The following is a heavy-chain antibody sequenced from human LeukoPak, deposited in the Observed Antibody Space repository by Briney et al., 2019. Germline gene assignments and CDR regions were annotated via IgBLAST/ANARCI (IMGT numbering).Heavy chain of an antibody. CDR1: GGSISSHY. D-gene: IGHD3-16*02. CDR3: ARHIGGGIEDMDV. V-gene: IGHV4-59*08. J-gene: IGHJ6*03. Sequence: SETLSLTCTVSGGSISSHYWSWIRQSPGKGLEWIGYIYVTGSTRYNPYLQSRVTISVDTSRNQFFLKMSSVTAAGTAVYYCARHIGGGIEDMDVWGTGTKVTVSS. CDR2: IYVTGST.